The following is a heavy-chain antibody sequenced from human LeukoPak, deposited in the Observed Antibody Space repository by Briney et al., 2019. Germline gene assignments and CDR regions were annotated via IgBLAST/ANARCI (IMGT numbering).Heavy chain of an antibody. V-gene: IGHV3-74*01. CDR2: INSDGSTT. J-gene: IGHJ4*02. CDR3: ATYVRGDLFDY. Sequence: GGSLRLSCAASGFTFSTYWMHWVRQAPGKGLVWVSRINSDGSTTNYADSVKGRSTISRDNAKNTLYLQMNSLRAEDTAVYYCATYVRGDLFDYWGQGTLVTVSS. CDR1: GFTFSTYW. D-gene: IGHD3-10*02.